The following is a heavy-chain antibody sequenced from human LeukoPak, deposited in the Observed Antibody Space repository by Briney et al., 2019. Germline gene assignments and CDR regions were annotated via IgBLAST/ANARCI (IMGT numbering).Heavy chain of an antibody. CDR1: GFTFSSYE. CDR3: AKGARRYFDWLPMEYFQH. D-gene: IGHD3-9*01. CDR2: MSSSGRTI. V-gene: IGHV3-48*03. J-gene: IGHJ1*01. Sequence: PGGSLRLSCAASGFTFSSYEMNWVRRAPGKGLECVSYMSSSGRTIYYADSLKGRFTNSRNNSKNTLYLQMNRLRAEDRAVYYCAKGARRYFDWLPMEYFQHWGQGTLVTVSS.